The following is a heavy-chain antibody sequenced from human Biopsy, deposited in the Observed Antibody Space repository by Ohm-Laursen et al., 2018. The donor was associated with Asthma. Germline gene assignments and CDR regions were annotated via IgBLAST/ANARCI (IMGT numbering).Heavy chain of an antibody. CDR2: VFWSGST. V-gene: IGHV4-30-4*01. CDR3: ARVVSYGDIYFGIDV. J-gene: IGHJ6*02. D-gene: IGHD4-17*01. CDR1: GGYTGSSDHH. Sequence: SETLSLTCRVSGGYTGSSDHHWAWLRQAPGKGLEWIGFVFWSGSTHSSRSLERRVSISIDTATNEFSMKLWSVTPADTAVYFCARVVSYGDIYFGIDVWGPGNTVVVS.